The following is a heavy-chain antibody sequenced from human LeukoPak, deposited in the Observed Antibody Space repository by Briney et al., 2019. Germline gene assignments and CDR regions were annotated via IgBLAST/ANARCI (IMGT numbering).Heavy chain of an antibody. Sequence: GGSLRLSCAASGFTFSNSWLHWVRQAPGKGLVWVSRINERGSSTSYADSVKGRFTISRDNAKDTLYLQMNNLRADDTAVYYCAGGRLVATSKAVAIDYWGQGTLVTVSS. CDR1: GFTFSNSW. CDR2: INERGSST. CDR3: AGGRLVATSKAVAIDY. J-gene: IGHJ4*02. V-gene: IGHV3-74*01. D-gene: IGHD5-12*01.